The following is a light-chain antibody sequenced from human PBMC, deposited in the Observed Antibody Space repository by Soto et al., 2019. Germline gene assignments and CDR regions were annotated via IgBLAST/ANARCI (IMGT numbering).Light chain of an antibody. J-gene: IGKJ2*01. CDR1: QSVNNNY. V-gene: IGKV3-20*01. CDR2: GAS. Sequence: EIVLTQSPGTLSLSPGERATLSCRASQSVNNNYLAWYQQKPGQAPRLLIYGASSRATGIPDRFSGSGSGTDFNLTISRLEPEDLAVYYCQQYGSSQYTFGQGTKLEIK. CDR3: QQYGSSQYT.